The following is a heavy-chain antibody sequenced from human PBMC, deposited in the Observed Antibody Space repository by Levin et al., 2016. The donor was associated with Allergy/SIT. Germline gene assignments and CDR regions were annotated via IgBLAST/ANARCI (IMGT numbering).Heavy chain of an antibody. Sequence: SETLSLTCTVYGGSFSGYYWTWIRQSPGKGLEWIGEINQTGGIKYNPSLKSRVTMSVDISKNQFSLKVNSVTAADTAVYYCARGGDSVDVPIGVPYYWGPGTLATVSS. CDR2: INQTGGI. V-gene: IGHV4-34*01. J-gene: IGHJ4*02. CDR1: GGSFSGYY. CDR3: ARGGDSVDVPIGVPYY. D-gene: IGHD2-21*01.